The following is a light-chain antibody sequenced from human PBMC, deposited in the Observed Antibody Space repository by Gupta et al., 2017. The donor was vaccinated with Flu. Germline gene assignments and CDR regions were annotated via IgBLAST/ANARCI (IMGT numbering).Light chain of an antibody. CDR2: GEN. V-gene: IGLV3-19*01. CDR3: NSRDINGDHVV. CDR1: GLRNYY. Sequence: SSELTQDSAVSVALGQTVTITCQGDGLRNYYARWHQQKPGQAPLLVMYGENNRPSGIPDRFSGSSSGDTASLTITGAQAGDEADYYCNSRDINGDHVVFGGGTKVTVL. J-gene: IGLJ3*02.